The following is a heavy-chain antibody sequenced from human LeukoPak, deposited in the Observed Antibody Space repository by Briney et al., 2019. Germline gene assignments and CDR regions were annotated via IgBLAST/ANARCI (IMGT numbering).Heavy chain of an antibody. J-gene: IGHJ4*02. Sequence: ASVKVSCKASGYTFTGYYIHWVRQAPGQGLEWMGWINPDSGGTNYAQKFQGRVTMIRDTSFSTAYMELSRLTYDDTAVYYCARDQGSSGWSDFDYWGQGTLVTVSP. CDR3: ARDQGSSGWSDFDY. D-gene: IGHD6-19*01. V-gene: IGHV1-2*02. CDR1: GYTFTGYY. CDR2: INPDSGGT.